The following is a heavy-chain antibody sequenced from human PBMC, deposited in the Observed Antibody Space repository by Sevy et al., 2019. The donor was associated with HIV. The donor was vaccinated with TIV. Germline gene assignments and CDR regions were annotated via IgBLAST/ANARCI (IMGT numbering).Heavy chain of an antibody. V-gene: IGHV4-59*08. J-gene: IGHJ3*02. CDR2: VYYTGGT. CDR1: GGSINSDH. Sequence: SETLSLTRTVSGGSINSDHWNWIRQPPGKGLEWIGYVYYTGGTNYNPPLKNRVTISVDRTKNQFSLKLTSVTAADTAVYYCARRNDFDIWGQGTMVTVSS. CDR3: ARRNDFDI.